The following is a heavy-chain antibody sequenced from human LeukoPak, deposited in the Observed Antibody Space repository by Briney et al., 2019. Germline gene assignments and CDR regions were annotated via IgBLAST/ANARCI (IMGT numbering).Heavy chain of an antibody. CDR3: ASSGYCYGYQRDY. CDR2: IYTSGST. V-gene: IGHV4-4*07. D-gene: IGHD5-18*01. CDR1: GGSISSYY. Sequence: SETLSLTCTVSGGSISSYYWSWIRQPPGKGLEWIGRIYTSGSTNYNPSLKSRVTMSVDTSKNQFSLKLSSMTAADTAVYYCASSGYCYGYQRDYWGQGTLVTVSS. J-gene: IGHJ4*02.